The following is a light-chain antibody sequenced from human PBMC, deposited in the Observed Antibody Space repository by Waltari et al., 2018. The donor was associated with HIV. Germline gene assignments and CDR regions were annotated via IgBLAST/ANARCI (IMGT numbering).Light chain of an antibody. V-gene: IGKV1-33*01. CDR1: RDITNY. CDR2: DVS. CDR3: QQSAKWHT. Sequence: DIQMTQSPSSLSASVGDRVTITCRASRDITNYLSWYQQKPGTAPKLLISDVSTLESGVPSRFSGNAAGTDFTLTINNVQPEDIATYYCQQSAKWHTFGQGTRLEIK. J-gene: IGKJ2*01.